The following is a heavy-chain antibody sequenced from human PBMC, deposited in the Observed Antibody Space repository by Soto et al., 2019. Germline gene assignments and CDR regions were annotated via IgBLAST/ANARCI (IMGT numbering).Heavy chain of an antibody. CDR1: GGTFSSYA. D-gene: IGHD2-15*01. J-gene: IGHJ4*02. Sequence: QVQLVQSGAEVKKPGSSVKVSCKASGGTFSSYAISWVRQAPGQGLEWMGGIIPIFGTANYAQKFQGRVTISADDSMRLTHMELSSLGSEDTAVYYRARGLKGVGATRWGQGPLVTVSS. V-gene: IGHV1-69*12. CDR2: IIPIFGTA. CDR3: ARGLKGVGATR.